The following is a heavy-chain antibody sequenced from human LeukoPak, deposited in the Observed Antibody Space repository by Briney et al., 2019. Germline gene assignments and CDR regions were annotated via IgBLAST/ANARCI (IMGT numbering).Heavy chain of an antibody. CDR3: ARDDCSSISCYHNWFDP. J-gene: IGHJ5*02. D-gene: IGHD2-2*01. V-gene: IGHV3-7*01. Sequence: GGSVRLSCAASGFTFSSYWMSWVRQAPGKGLEWVANIKQDGSEKYYVDSVKGRFTISRDNAKNSLYLQMNSLRAEDTAVYYCARDDCSSISCYHNWFDPWGQGTLVTVSS. CDR2: IKQDGSEK. CDR1: GFTFSSYW.